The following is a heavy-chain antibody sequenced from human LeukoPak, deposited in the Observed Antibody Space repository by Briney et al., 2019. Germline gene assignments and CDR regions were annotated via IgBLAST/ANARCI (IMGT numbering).Heavy chain of an antibody. Sequence: ASVKVSCKASGYTFTGCYMHWGRQAPGQGLEWMGWINPNSGGTNYAQKFQGRVTMTRDTSISTAYMELSRLRSDDTAVYYCARVGSSSSWDPVDYWGQGTLVTASS. J-gene: IGHJ4*02. CDR1: GYTFTGCY. CDR2: INPNSGGT. CDR3: ARVGSSSSWDPVDY. D-gene: IGHD6-13*01. V-gene: IGHV1-2*02.